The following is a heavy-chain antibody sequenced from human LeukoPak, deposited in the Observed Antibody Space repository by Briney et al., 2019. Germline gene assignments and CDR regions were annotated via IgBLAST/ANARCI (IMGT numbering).Heavy chain of an antibody. V-gene: IGHV4-39*01. CDR1: GGSVSSSNYY. D-gene: IGHD1-14*01. Sequence: SETLSLTCTVPGGSVSSSNYYWGGIRQPPGRGLEWIGSIHYSGTTNYNPSLKSRVAISVDTSKNQFSLKLISVTAADTAVYYCARQNPGADYWGQGTLVTVSS. CDR2: IHYSGTT. J-gene: IGHJ4*02. CDR3: ARQNPGADY.